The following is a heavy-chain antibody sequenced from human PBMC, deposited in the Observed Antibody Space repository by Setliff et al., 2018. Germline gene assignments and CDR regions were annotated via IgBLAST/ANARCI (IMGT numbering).Heavy chain of an antibody. CDR1: GGTFSSKA. J-gene: IGHJ5*02. Sequence: SVKVSCKASGGTFSSKAISWVRQAPGQGLEWMGGFIPSFGTANYAQKFQGRPTITADESTSAAYMELNSLRSEDTAIYYCARDSYGDNLPYNWFAPWGQGTLVTVSS. CDR2: FIPSFGTA. V-gene: IGHV1-69*13. D-gene: IGHD4-17*01. CDR3: ARDSYGDNLPYNWFAP.